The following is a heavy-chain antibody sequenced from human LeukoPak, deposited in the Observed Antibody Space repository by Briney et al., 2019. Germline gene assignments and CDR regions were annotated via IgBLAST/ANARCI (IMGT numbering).Heavy chain of an antibody. V-gene: IGHV4-39*07. J-gene: IGHJ4*02. D-gene: IGHD3-10*01. CDR1: GGSISSSSYY. CDR2: IYYSGST. CDR3: AREDYYGSAADY. Sequence: ASETLSLTCTVSGGSISSSSYYWGWIRQPPGKGLEWIGSIYYSGSTYYNPSLKSRVAMSIDTSKRQFSLKLNSVTAADTAVYYCAREDYYGSAADYWGQGTLVTVSS.